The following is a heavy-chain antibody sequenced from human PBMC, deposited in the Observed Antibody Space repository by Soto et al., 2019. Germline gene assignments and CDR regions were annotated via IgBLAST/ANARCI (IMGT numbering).Heavy chain of an antibody. J-gene: IGHJ6*04. Sequence: ASVKVSCKTSGYSFTKYGLHWVRQAPGQRLEWMGWINPGNGDTKYSQKFQGTVTTTRDTSASTAYMELSSLRSEDSAVFYCARTDCSSTSCYNYYYYGMDVWGKGTRVTSPQ. CDR2: INPGNGDT. CDR3: ARTDCSSTSCYNYYYYGMDV. V-gene: IGHV1-3*01. CDR1: GYSFTKYG. D-gene: IGHD2-2*01.